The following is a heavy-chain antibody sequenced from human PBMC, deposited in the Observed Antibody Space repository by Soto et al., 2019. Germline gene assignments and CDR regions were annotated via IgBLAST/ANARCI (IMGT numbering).Heavy chain of an antibody. V-gene: IGHV4-34*01. J-gene: IGHJ6*02. CDR2: INHSGST. Sequence: SETLSLTCAVYGGSFSGYYWSWIRQPPGKGLEWIGEINHSGSTNYNPSLKSRVTISVDTSKNQFSLKLSSVTAADTAVYYCARDRYSGYDRSDYYYGMDVWGQGTTVTGSS. CDR3: ARDRYSGYDRSDYYYGMDV. D-gene: IGHD5-12*01. CDR1: GGSFSGYY.